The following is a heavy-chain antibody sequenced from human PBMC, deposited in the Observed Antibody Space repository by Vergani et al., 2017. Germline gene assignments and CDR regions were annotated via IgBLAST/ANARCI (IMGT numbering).Heavy chain of an antibody. J-gene: IGHJ6*02. D-gene: IGHD6-19*01. CDR2: ISWDGGST. CDR3: AKDQYSSGWYRPYYYYYGMDV. Sequence: EVQLVESGGVVVQPGGSLRLSCAASGFTFDDYTMHWVRQAPGKGLEWVSLISWDGGSTYYADSVKGRFTISRDNSKNSLYLQMNSLRTEDTALYYCAKDQYSSGWYRPYYYYYGMDVWGQGTTVTVSS. CDR1: GFTFDDYT. V-gene: IGHV3-43*01.